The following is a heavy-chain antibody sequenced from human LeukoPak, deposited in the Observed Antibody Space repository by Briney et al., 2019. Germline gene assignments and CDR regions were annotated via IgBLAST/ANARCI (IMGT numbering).Heavy chain of an antibody. CDR3: ARDAVVPASLLDY. J-gene: IGHJ4*02. V-gene: IGHV3-66*01. CDR1: GFTVSSNY. CDR2: IYSGGST. Sequence: SGGSLRLSCAASGFTVSSNYMSWVRQAPGKGLEWVSVIYSGGSTYYADSVKGRFTISRDNSKNTLYLQMNSLRAEDTAVYYCARDAVVPASLLDYWGQGTLVTVSS. D-gene: IGHD2-2*01.